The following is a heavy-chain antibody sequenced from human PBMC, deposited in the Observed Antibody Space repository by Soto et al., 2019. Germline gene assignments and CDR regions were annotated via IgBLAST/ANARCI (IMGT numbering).Heavy chain of an antibody. V-gene: IGHV1-69*01. Sequence: QVQLVQSGAEVKKPGSSVKVSCKASGGTFSSYAISWVRQAPGQGLEWMGGIIPIFGTANYAEKFQGRGMITSEESTSTAYMELSSMRSEDTAVYYCAGGATVVSQHYYYYYGMDFWGQGTTVTVSS. CDR3: AGGATVVSQHYYYYYGMDF. CDR1: GGTFSSYA. CDR2: IIPIFGTA. D-gene: IGHD4-17*01. J-gene: IGHJ6*02.